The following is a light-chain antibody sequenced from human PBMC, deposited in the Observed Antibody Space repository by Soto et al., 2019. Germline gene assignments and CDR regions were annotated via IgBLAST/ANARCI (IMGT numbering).Light chain of an antibody. CDR1: SSDVGNYNR. CDR3: SSYTSSTIVYI. Sequence: QSALTQPPSVSGSPGQSVTISCTGTSSDVGNYNRVSWYQQPPGTAPKLMTYEVSNRPSGVPDRFSGSKSGNTASLTISGLQAEDEADYYCSSYTSSTIVYIFGSGTKVTVL. J-gene: IGLJ1*01. V-gene: IGLV2-18*02. CDR2: EVS.